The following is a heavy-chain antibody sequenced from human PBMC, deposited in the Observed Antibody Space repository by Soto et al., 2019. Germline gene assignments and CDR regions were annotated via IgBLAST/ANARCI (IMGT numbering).Heavy chain of an antibody. J-gene: IGHJ3*02. Sequence: QVQLQESGPGLVKASQTLSLTCTVSGASVNSGDYYWSWIRQPPGRGLEWIGYIHYSETIYYNPSRESRVQILVETFKNQFSVEVSSVTAADTAVYYCARAHRYYDYPDIWGQGTTVTVSS. CDR3: ARAHRYYDYPDI. CDR2: IHYSETI. V-gene: IGHV4-30-4*01. D-gene: IGHD3-22*01. CDR1: GASVNSGDYY.